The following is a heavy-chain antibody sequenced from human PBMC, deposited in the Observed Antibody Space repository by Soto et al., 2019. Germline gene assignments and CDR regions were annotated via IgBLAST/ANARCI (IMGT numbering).Heavy chain of an antibody. D-gene: IGHD6-19*01. CDR1: GGTFSTNP. J-gene: IGHJ4*02. CDR3: EMRDSGGFYSYFDS. Sequence: QVQLVQSGAEVKKPGSSVKVSCKASGGTFSTNPISWVRQAPGQGLEWIGGTGSGTGPGNHAQKFQGSLTITVDKSTSTGYMEMSSLPSEDTAVYYFEMRDSGGFYSYFDSWGQGTLVTVSS. CDR2: TGSGTGPG. V-gene: IGHV1-69*06.